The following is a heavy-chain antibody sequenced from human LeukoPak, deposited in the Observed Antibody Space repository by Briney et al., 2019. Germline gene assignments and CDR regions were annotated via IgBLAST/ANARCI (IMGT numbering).Heavy chain of an antibody. CDR3: ARDRGPNTFDY. J-gene: IGHJ4*02. CDR1: GFTFSSSW. V-gene: IGHV3-7*05. Sequence: GGSLRLSCAASGFTFSSSWMSCVRQAPGKGLEWVASINQDGSDRYYVDSVKGRFTISRDNAKNSLYLQMNSLRAEDTAVYYCARDRGPNTFDYWGQGSLVTVSS. CDR2: INQDGSDR.